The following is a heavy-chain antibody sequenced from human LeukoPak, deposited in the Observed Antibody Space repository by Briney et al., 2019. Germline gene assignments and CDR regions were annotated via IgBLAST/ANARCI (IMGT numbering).Heavy chain of an antibody. D-gene: IGHD6-19*01. J-gene: IGHJ4*02. CDR2: IYTSGST. Sequence: SETLSLTCTVSGGSISSYYWSWIRQPAGKGLEWIGRIYTSGSTNYNPSLKSRVTMSVDTSKNQFSLKLSSVTAADTAVYYCARDPGSYSSGWYLGFDYWGRGTLVTVSS. CDR1: GGSISSYY. CDR3: ARDPGSYSSGWYLGFDY. V-gene: IGHV4-4*07.